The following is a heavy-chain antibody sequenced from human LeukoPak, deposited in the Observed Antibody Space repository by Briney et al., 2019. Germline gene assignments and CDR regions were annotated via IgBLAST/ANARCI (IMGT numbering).Heavy chain of an antibody. CDR2: ISWNSGSI. Sequence: GGSLRLSCAASGFTFDDYAMHWVRQAPGKGLEWVSGISWNSGSIGYADSVKGRFTISRDNAKNSLYLQMNSLRAEDTALYYCAKSPAMSPPYFQHWGQGTLVTVSS. D-gene: IGHD2-2*01. CDR3: AKSPAMSPPYFQH. J-gene: IGHJ1*01. CDR1: GFTFDDYA. V-gene: IGHV3-9*01.